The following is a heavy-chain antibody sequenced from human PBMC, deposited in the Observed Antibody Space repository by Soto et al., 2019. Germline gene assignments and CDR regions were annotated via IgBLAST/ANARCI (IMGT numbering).Heavy chain of an antibody. Sequence: PSETLSLTCAVYGGSFSGYDWSWIRLPPGKGLEWIGDINHSGSTNYNPSLKSRVTISVDTSKNQFSLKLSSVTPADTAVYYCARDRYYGSGTYYNFYSGMDVWGQGTTVTVSS. CDR1: GGSFSGYD. J-gene: IGHJ6*02. V-gene: IGHV4-34*01. CDR3: ARDRYYGSGTYYNFYSGMDV. D-gene: IGHD3-10*01. CDR2: INHSGST.